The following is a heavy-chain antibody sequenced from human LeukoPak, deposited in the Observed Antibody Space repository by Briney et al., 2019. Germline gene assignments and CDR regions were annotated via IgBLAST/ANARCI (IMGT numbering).Heavy chain of an antibody. D-gene: IGHD6-19*01. J-gene: IGHJ6*02. V-gene: IGHV3-7*01. CDR2: IKQDGSEK. CDR1: GFTFSSYW. CDR3: ARGRQQWLAFYYCYGMDV. Sequence: GGSLRLSCAASGFTFSSYWMSWVRQAPGKGLEWVANIKQDGSEKYYVDSVKGRFTISRDNAKNSLYLQMNSLRAEDTAVYYCARGRQQWLAFYYCYGMDVWGQGTTVTVSS.